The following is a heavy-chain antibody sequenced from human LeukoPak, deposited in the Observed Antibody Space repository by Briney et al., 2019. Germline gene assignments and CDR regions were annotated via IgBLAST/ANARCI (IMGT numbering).Heavy chain of an antibody. CDR2: INHSGST. CDR1: GGSFSGYY. V-gene: IGHV4-34*01. J-gene: IGHJ4*02. D-gene: IGHD1-7*01. Sequence: ETLSLTCAVYGGSFSGYYWSWIRQPPGKGLEWIGEINHSGSTNYNPSLKSRVTISVDTSKNQFSLKLSSVTAADTAVYYCARGGYNWNYVPPNYWGQGTLVTVSS. CDR3: ARGGYNWNYVPPNY.